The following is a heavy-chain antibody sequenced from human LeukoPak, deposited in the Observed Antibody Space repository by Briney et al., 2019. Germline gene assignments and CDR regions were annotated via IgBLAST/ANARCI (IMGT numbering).Heavy chain of an antibody. CDR3: AKGGSSGWYVFDY. J-gene: IGHJ4*02. V-gene: IGHV3-9*01. Sequence: GGSLRPSCAASGFTFDDYAMHWVRQAPGKGLEWVSGISWNSGSIGYADSVKGRFTISRDNAKNSLYLQMNSLRAGDTAVYYCAKGGSSGWYVFDYWGQGTLVTVSS. D-gene: IGHD6-19*01. CDR1: GFTFDDYA. CDR2: ISWNSGSI.